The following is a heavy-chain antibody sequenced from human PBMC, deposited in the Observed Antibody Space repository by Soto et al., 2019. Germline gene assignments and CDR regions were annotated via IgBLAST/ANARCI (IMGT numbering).Heavy chain of an antibody. D-gene: IGHD7-27*01. CDR3: ARRDELGFDY. CDR1: GGSIRTSSYYY. V-gene: IGHV4-39*01. Sequence: QLQLQESGPGLVKASETLSLTCTVSGGSIRTSSYYYWAWIRQPPGKGLKWIGSINYSGSTYYNPSLKSQVTISVDTSKNQFSLKLSYVTAADPAVYYCARRDELGFDYWGQGTLVTVSS. J-gene: IGHJ4*02. CDR2: INYSGST.